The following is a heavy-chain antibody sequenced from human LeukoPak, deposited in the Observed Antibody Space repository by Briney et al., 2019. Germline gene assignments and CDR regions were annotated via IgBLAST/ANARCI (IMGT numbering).Heavy chain of an antibody. Sequence: SETLSLTCTVSGGSVSGGYYYWSWIRHPPGKGLEWIGYISYSGSTNYNPSLKSRLTMSVDTSKNQFSLKLNSVTAADTAVYYCATDNSYGSGSYYTWGQGTLVTVSS. CDR1: GGSVSGGYYY. V-gene: IGHV4-61*01. CDR2: ISYSGST. D-gene: IGHD3-10*01. J-gene: IGHJ4*02. CDR3: ATDNSYGSGSYYT.